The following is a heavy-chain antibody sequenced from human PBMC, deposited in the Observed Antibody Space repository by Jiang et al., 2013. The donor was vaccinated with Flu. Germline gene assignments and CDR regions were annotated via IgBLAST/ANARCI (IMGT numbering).Heavy chain of an antibody. V-gene: IGHV2-70*11. CDR1: GFSLSTTGLC. J-gene: IGHJ4*02. Sequence: KPTQTLTLACTFSGFSLSTTGLCVSWVRHAPRGRPWSGLHALSWDGDKYYNASLKTRLTISRDTYQNQVVLTMTDMDHVDTATYYCARIKYCSRTTCYYFDYVGPREPWSPSPQ. CDR2: LSWDGDK. D-gene: IGHD2-2*01. CDR3: ARIKYCSRTTCYYFDY.